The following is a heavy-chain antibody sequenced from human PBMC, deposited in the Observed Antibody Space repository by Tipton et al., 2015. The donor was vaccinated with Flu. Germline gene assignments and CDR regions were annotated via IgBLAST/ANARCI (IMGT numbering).Heavy chain of an antibody. D-gene: IGHD7-27*01. CDR2: IYSSGST. CDR1: GGSLSSFY. Sequence: TLSLTCTVSGGSLSSFYWTWIRQPAGKGLEYIGRIYSSGSTNYNPSFKSRVSMSVDTSKTQYSLDLSSVTAADTAVYYCATKFANWGVWEPLDYWGQGTLVTVSS. CDR3: ATKFANWGVWEPLDY. V-gene: IGHV4-4*07. J-gene: IGHJ4*02.